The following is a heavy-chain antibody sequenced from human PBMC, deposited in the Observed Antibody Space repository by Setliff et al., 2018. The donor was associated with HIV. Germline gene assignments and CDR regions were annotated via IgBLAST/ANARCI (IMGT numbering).Heavy chain of an antibody. CDR1: GGSINSRSYY. J-gene: IGHJ4*02. CDR3: ARRGMWSYETGGNPTATFDY. V-gene: IGHV4-39*01. CDR2: IYFSGTP. D-gene: IGHD2-8*02. Sequence: SETLSLTCTASGGSINSRSYYWAWIRQPPGKGLEWVASIYFSGTPYYNPSLKNRVTISVDTSKNQFSLKLSSVTAADTAVYYCARRGMWSYETGGNPTATFDYWGQGVRVTVSS.